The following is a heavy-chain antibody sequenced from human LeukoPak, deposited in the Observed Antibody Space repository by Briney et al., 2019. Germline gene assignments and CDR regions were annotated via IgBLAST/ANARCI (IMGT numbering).Heavy chain of an antibody. CDR3: ATSGSSRNFDY. D-gene: IGHD1-26*01. Sequence: PSETLSLTCTVSGGSISSYYWSWIRQPPGKGLEWIGYIYYGGSTNYNPSLKSRVTISVDTSKNQFSLKLSSVTAADTAVYYCATSGSSRNFDYWGQGTLVTVSS. CDR2: IYYGGST. CDR1: GGSISSYY. J-gene: IGHJ4*02. V-gene: IGHV4-59*01.